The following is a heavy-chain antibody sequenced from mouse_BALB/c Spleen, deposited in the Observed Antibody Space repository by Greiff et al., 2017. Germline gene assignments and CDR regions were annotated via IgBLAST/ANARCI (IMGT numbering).Heavy chain of an antibody. J-gene: IGHJ2*01. CDR2: ISNGGGST. Sequence: EVKLMESGGGLVQPGGSLKLSCAASGFTFSSYTMSWVRQTPEKRLEWVAYISNGGGSTYYPDTVKGRFTISRDNAKNTLYLQMSSLKSEDTAMYYCARHETFDYWGQGTTLTVSS. CDR3: ARHETFDY. V-gene: IGHV5-12-2*01. CDR1: GFTFSSYT.